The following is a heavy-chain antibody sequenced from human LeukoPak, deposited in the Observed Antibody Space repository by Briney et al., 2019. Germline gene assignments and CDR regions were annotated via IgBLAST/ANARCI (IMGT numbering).Heavy chain of an antibody. D-gene: IGHD3-10*01. Sequence: IGSIYYSGSTYYNPSLKSRVTISVDTSKNQFSLKLSSVTAADTAVYYCARTHYYGSGSLDYWGQGTLVTVSS. CDR2: IYYSGST. J-gene: IGHJ4*02. CDR3: ARTHYYGSGSLDY. V-gene: IGHV4-39*07.